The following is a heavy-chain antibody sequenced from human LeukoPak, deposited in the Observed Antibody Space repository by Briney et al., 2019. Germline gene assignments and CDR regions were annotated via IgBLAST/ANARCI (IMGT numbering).Heavy chain of an antibody. J-gene: IGHJ4*02. V-gene: IGHV3-30*03. CDR1: GFIFSHYG. CDR3: ARARASGRSGFDY. D-gene: IGHD2-15*01. Sequence: GGSLRLSCAASGFIFSHYGMHWVRQAPGKGLEWVAVISFDGSNKYYADSVKGRFTISRDNAKNSLYLQMNSLRDEDTAVYYCARARASGRSGFDYWGQGTLVTVSS. CDR2: ISFDGSNK.